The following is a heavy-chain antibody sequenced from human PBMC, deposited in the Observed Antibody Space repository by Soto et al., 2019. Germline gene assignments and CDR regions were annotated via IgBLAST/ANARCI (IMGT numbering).Heavy chain of an antibody. CDR1: GGSISSYY. CDR3: AIVSYEYAVDAFDY. CDR2: IYYSGST. D-gene: IGHD6-19*01. Sequence: SETLSLTCTVSGGSISSYYWSWIRQPPGKGLEWIGHIYYSGSTNYNPSLRSRVTISLDTSKNQFSLKLSSVTAADTAVYYCAIVSYEYAVDAFDYCGQGTLDIVS. V-gene: IGHV4-59*01. J-gene: IGHJ4*02.